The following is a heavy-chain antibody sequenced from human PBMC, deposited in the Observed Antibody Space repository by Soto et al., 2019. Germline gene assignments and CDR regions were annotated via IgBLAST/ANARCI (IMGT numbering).Heavy chain of an antibody. Sequence: GGSLRLSCLASGFIFRSYAMHWVRQAPGKGLEWVAVITYDGANGYYADSVRGRFAISRDNSKSTLFLQMNSLRPEDTAVYYCARAFSGSYPNFDYWGQGTLVTVS. D-gene: IGHD1-26*01. CDR1: GFIFRSYA. J-gene: IGHJ4*02. V-gene: IGHV3-30*09. CDR3: ARAFSGSYPNFDY. CDR2: ITYDGANG.